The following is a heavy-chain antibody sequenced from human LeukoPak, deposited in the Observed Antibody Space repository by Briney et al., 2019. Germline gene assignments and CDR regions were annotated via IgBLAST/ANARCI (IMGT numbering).Heavy chain of an antibody. J-gene: IGHJ6*03. V-gene: IGHV3-7*01. CDR2: IRGDGSER. Sequence: SGGSLRLSCAASGFTFSSYWMTWVRQAPGKGLEWVANIRGDGSERFYVGYLKGRFTISRDNAKNSLYLQMNSLRADDTAVYYCARARRPDGVVPAARYMDVWGKGTTVTVSS. CDR1: GFTFSSYW. CDR3: ARARRPDGVVPAARYMDV. D-gene: IGHD2-2*01.